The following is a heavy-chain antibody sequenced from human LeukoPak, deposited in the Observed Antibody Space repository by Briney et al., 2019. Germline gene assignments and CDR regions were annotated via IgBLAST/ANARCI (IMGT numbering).Heavy chain of an antibody. J-gene: IGHJ6*02. Sequence: SETLSLTCTVSGGSISSYYWSWIRQPPGKGLEWIGYIYYSGSTNYNPSLKSRVTISVDTSKNQFSLKLSSVTAADTAVYYCARRRYSYGLDYYYGMDVWGQGTTVTVSS. CDR2: IYYSGST. V-gene: IGHV4-59*08. D-gene: IGHD5-18*01. CDR1: GGSISSYY. CDR3: ARRRYSYGLDYYYGMDV.